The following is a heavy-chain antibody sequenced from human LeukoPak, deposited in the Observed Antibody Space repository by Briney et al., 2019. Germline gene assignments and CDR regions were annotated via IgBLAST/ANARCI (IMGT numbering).Heavy chain of an antibody. J-gene: IGHJ5*02. CDR2: IRYDGSNK. Sequence: GSLRLSCAASGFTFSSYGMHWVRQAPGKGLEWVAFIRYDGSNKYYADSVKGRFTISRDNSKNTLYLQLNSLRPGDTAVYYCAKDSFGSLSWFDPWGQGTLVTVSS. CDR3: AKDSFGSLSWFDP. D-gene: IGHD1-26*01. V-gene: IGHV3-30*02. CDR1: GFTFSSYG.